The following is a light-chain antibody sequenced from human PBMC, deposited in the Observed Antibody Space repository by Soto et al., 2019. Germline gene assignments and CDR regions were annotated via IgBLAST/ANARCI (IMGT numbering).Light chain of an antibody. CDR2: AAT. V-gene: IGKV1-12*01. Sequence: DTPVTQSPSSVSASVGDTVTIACRASQDITKWLAWYQHRPMEAPKLLISAATRLQTGVSPRFSGSGSGTDFTLTINTVQPEDSAIYYCEQADMFPYSFGQGTRL. CDR1: QDITKW. CDR3: EQADMFPYS. J-gene: IGKJ2*01.